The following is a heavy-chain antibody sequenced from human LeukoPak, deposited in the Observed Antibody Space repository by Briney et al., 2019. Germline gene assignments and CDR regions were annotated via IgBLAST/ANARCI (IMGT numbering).Heavy chain of an antibody. V-gene: IGHV4-38-2*02. CDR2: IYHSGST. Sequence: PSETLSLTCTVSGYSISNDYYWGWIRQPPGKGLEWIGSIYHSGSTYYNPSLKSRVTISVDTSKNQFSLKLSSVTAADTAVYYCARERGRGYSYGNNWFDPWGQGTLVTVSS. CDR3: ARERGRGYSYGNNWFDP. D-gene: IGHD5-18*01. J-gene: IGHJ5*02. CDR1: GYSISNDYY.